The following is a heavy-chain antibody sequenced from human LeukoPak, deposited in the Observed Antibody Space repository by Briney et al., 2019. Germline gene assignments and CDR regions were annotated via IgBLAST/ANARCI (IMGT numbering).Heavy chain of an antibody. D-gene: IGHD3-22*01. Sequence: PGGSLRLSCAASEFSVGSNYMTWVRQAPGKGLEWVANIKQDGSEKYYVDSVKGRFTISRDNAKNSLYLQMNSLRAEDTAVYYCASDYYDSSGYYVSSHSFDYWGQGTLVTVSS. V-gene: IGHV3-7*01. CDR1: EFSVGSNY. CDR2: IKQDGSEK. CDR3: ASDYYDSSGYYVSSHSFDY. J-gene: IGHJ4*02.